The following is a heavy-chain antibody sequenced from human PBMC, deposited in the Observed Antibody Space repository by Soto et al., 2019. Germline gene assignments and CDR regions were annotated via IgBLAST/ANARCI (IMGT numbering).Heavy chain of an antibody. CDR3: ARRSEYTVTTPWDY. J-gene: IGHJ4*02. CDR1: GGSISSSNYY. CDR2: IYYSEST. V-gene: IGHV4-39*01. Sequence: SETLSLTCTVSGGSISSSNYYWGWIRQPPGKGLEWIGSIYYSESTYYNPTLKSRVTISVDTSKNQFSLKLSPVTAADTAVYYCARRSEYTVTTPWDYWGQGTLVTVSS. D-gene: IGHD4-17*01.